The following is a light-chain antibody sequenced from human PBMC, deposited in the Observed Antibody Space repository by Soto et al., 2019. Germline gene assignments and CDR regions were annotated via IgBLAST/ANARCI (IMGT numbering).Light chain of an antibody. Sequence: DIQMTQSPSTLSASVGDRVTITCRASPSISSWLAWYQQKPGKAPKLLIYDASSLESGVPSRFSGSGSGTEFTRTISSLQPDDFATYYCQQYNSGLTFGGGTKVEIK. CDR1: PSISSW. CDR3: QQYNSGLT. CDR2: DAS. V-gene: IGKV1-5*01. J-gene: IGKJ4*01.